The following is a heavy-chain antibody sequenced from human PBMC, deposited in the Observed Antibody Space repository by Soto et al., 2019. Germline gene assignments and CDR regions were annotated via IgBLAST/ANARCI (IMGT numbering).Heavy chain of an antibody. Sequence: GGSLRLSCTASGFTFGDYAMSWFRQAPGKGLEWVGFIRSKAYGGTTEYAASVKGRFTISRDDSKSIAYLQMNSLKTEDTAVYYCTRGWGYYGSGSYSHWFDPWGQGTLVTVSS. CDR3: TRGWGYYGSGSYSHWFDP. CDR2: IRSKAYGGTT. J-gene: IGHJ5*02. CDR1: GFTFGDYA. D-gene: IGHD3-10*01. V-gene: IGHV3-49*03.